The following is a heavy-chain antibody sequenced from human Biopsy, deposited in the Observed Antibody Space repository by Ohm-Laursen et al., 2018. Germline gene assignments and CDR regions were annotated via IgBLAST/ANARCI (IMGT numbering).Heavy chain of an antibody. V-gene: IGHV3-11*01. CDR2: ISGSGVTK. Sequence: GSLRLSCTASGFTFGDYYMSWIRQAPGKGLEWLSYISGSGVTKMYADSVKGRFTISRDNAKNSLYLQMNSLRTEDTALYYCAKDKNDILTPGEGLDVWGPGTTVIVSS. CDR3: AKDKNDILTPGEGLDV. CDR1: GFTFGDYY. D-gene: IGHD3-9*01. J-gene: IGHJ6*02.